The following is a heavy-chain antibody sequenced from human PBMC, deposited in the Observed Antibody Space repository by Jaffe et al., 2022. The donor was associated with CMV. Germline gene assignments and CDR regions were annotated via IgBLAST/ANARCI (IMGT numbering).Heavy chain of an antibody. Sequence: QVQLQQWGAGLLKPSETLSLTCAVYGGSFSGYYWSWIRQPPGKGLEWIGEINHSGSTNYNPSLKSRVTISVDTSKNQFSLKLSSVTAADTAVYYCARDLSEPYYDILTGYYKRPYYYYYMDVWGKGTTVTVSS. CDR2: INHSGST. CDR3: ARDLSEPYYDILTGYYKRPYYYYYMDV. CDR1: GGSFSGYY. V-gene: IGHV4-34*01. D-gene: IGHD3-9*01. J-gene: IGHJ6*03.